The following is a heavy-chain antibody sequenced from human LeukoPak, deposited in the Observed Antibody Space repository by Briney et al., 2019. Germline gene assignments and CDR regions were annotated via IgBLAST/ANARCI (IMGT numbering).Heavy chain of an antibody. D-gene: IGHD4/OR15-4a*01. V-gene: IGHV3-33*08. CDR3: ARRAGAYSHPYDY. CDR1: GFTFNSYG. CDR2: IRYDGSNK. Sequence: PGGSLRLSCAASGFTFNSYGMHWVRQAPGKGLEWVAFIRYDGSNKYYADSVKGRFTLSRDNSKNTLYLQMNSLRAEDTAVYYCARRAGAYSHPYDYWGQGTLVTVSS. J-gene: IGHJ4*02.